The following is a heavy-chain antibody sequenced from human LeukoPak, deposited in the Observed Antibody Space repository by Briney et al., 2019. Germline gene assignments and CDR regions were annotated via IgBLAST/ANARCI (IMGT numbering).Heavy chain of an antibody. CDR2: INPYTGGT. CDR3: ARTIAEVPRAFDI. D-gene: IGHD6-13*01. Sequence: ASVKVSCKASGYTFTGYYMHWVRQAPGQGLEWMGWINPYTGGTNYAQKFQARVTTTRDTSISTAYMELSRLRSDDTAVYYCARTIAEVPRAFDIWGQGTMVTVSS. V-gene: IGHV1-2*02. J-gene: IGHJ3*02. CDR1: GYTFTGYY.